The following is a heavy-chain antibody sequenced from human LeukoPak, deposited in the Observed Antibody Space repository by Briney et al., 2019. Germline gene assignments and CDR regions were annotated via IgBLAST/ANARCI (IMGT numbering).Heavy chain of an antibody. Sequence: GGSLRLSCVDSGFSLSEYGIHWVRQAPGKGLEWVAVVSYDGSHKYYADSVKGQFTISRDASGDTVSLHMNSLRVEDTAVYYCARDRINMMVLGHDSGLDCWGQGTLVTVSS. CDR1: GFSLSEYG. V-gene: IGHV3-30*03. D-gene: IGHD3-10*01. CDR3: ARDRINMMVLGHDSGLDC. J-gene: IGHJ4*02. CDR2: VSYDGSHK.